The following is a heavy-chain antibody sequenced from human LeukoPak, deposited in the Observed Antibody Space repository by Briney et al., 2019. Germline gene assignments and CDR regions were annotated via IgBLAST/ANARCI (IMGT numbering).Heavy chain of an antibody. J-gene: IGHJ6*04. D-gene: IGHD5-18*01. CDR2: ISSSSSYI. V-gene: IGHV3-21*01. Sequence: KPGGSLRLSCAASGFTFSSYSMSWVRQAPGKGLEWVSSISSSSSYIYYADSVKGRFTISRDNAKNSLYLQMNSLRAEDTAVYYCARDGRGGYSYGYINYYGMDVWGKGTTVTVSS. CDR3: ARDGRGGYSYGYINYYGMDV. CDR1: GFTFSSYS.